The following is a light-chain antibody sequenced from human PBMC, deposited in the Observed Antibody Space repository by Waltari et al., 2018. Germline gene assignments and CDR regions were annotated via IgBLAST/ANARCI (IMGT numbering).Light chain of an antibody. Sequence: DVVMTQSPLSLPVTLGQSASISCMSSQSLVSSDGNTFLNWFRQRPGQSPRRLIYKVSDRDSGVPDRFSGSGSGTDFTLKISRVEAEDVGVYYCMQGTHWPYTFGQGTKLEIK. V-gene: IGKV2-30*01. CDR3: MQGTHWPYT. CDR2: KVS. CDR1: QSLVSSDGNTF. J-gene: IGKJ2*01.